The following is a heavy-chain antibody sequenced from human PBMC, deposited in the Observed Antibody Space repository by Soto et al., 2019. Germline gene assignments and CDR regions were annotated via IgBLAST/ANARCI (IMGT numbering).Heavy chain of an antibody. J-gene: IGHJ4*02. V-gene: IGHV4-34*01. CDR1: GGSFSGYY. CDR3: ARGGIAAEKYYFDY. CDR2: INHSGST. D-gene: IGHD6-13*01. Sequence: QVQLQQWGAGLLKPSETLSLTCAVYGGSFSGYYWSWIRQPPGKGLEWIGEINHSGSTNYNPSLKSRVTISVDTSKNPFSLKLSSVPAAATAVYYCARGGIAAEKYYFDYWGQGTLVTVSS.